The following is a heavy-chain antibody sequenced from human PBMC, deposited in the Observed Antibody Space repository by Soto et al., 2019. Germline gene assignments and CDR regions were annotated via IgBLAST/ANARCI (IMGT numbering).Heavy chain of an antibody. CDR2: ITPSGSSI. J-gene: IGHJ4*02. CDR1: GLSFSIYT. CDR3: VRRVRDSRDSFDH. Sequence: GGSLRLSCAASGLSFSIYTINWVRQAPGKGLEWISYITPSGSSIYCADSMKGRFSISRDNARNSLSLQMDSLRVEDTAMYYCVRRVRDSRDSFDHWGQATLVTVSS. D-gene: IGHD4-17*01. V-gene: IGHV3-48*04.